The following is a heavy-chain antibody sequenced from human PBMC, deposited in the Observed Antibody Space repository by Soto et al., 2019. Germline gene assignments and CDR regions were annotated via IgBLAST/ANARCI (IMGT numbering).Heavy chain of an antibody. CDR2: IKQDGSEK. V-gene: IGHV3-7*05. J-gene: IGHJ5*02. Sequence: EVPLVESGGGLVQPGGFLRLSCVASGFSFGDSWMSWVRQAPGKGLEWVANIKQDGSEKYYVDSVKGRFTISRDNAKNSLSLQMNSLKAEDTAVYYCARNGPKLYEVYHWFDPWGQGTLVTVSS. CDR3: ARNGPKLYEVYHWFDP. CDR1: GFSFGDSW. D-gene: IGHD1-20*01.